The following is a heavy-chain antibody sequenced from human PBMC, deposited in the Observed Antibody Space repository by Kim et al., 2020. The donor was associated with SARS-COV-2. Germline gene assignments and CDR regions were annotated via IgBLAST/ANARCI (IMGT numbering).Heavy chain of an antibody. J-gene: IGHJ4*02. CDR2: IIPIFGTA. D-gene: IGHD2-15*01. V-gene: IGHV1-69*13. Sequence: SVKVSCKASGGTFSSYAISWVRQAPGQGLEWMGGIIPIFGTANYAQKFQGRVTITADESTSTAYMELSSLRSEDTAVYYCARDQLGYCSGGSCYTEGYYFDYWGQGTLVTVSS. CDR3: ARDQLGYCSGGSCYTEGYYFDY. CDR1: GGTFSSYA.